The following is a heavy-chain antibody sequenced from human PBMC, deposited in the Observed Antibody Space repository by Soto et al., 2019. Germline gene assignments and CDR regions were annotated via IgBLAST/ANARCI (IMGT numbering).Heavy chain of an antibody. Sequence: QGLEWMGIINPSGGSTSYAQKFQGRVTMTRDTSTSTVYMELSSLRSEDTAVYYCAREVRGYYFSSGMDVWGQGTTVTVS. CDR2: INPSGGST. CDR3: AREVRGYYFSSGMDV. J-gene: IGHJ6*02. V-gene: IGHV1-46*01. D-gene: IGHD3-22*01.